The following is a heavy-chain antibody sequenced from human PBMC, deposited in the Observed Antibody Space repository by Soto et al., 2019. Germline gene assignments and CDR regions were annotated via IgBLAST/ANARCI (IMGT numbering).Heavy chain of an antibody. CDR1: GGSISSGGYY. CDR2: IYYSGST. V-gene: IGHV4-31*03. J-gene: IGHJ4*02. D-gene: IGHD2-8*01. CDR3: ASSYCTNGVCYSTFDY. Sequence: SETLSLTCTVSGGSISSGGYYWSWIRQHPGKGLEWIGYIYYSGSTYHNPSLKSRVTISVDTSKNQFSLKLSSVTAADTAVYYCASSYCTNGVCYSTFDYWGQGTLVTVSS.